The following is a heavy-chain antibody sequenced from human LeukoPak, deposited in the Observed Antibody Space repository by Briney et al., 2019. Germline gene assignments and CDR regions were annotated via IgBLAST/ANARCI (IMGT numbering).Heavy chain of an antibody. Sequence: SETLSLTCAVYGGSFSGYYGSWIRQPPGKGLEWIGEFTHSGSTNYNPSLKSRVTISADTSKNQFSLKLSSVTAADMAVYHCAGGRAMVRGLTIKYYAMDVWGQGTTVTVSS. CDR2: FTHSGST. CDR1: GGSFSGYY. J-gene: IGHJ6*02. V-gene: IGHV4-34*01. D-gene: IGHD3-10*01. CDR3: AGGRAMVRGLTIKYYAMDV.